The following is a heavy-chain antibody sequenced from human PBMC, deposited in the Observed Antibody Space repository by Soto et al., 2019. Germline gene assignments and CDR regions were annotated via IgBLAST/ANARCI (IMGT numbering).Heavy chain of an antibody. CDR2: ITPIFGAA. Sequence: QVQLVQSGGEVNKPGSSVQVSCKASGGAFSSYTISWVRQAPGHGLEWMGGITPIFGAANYAQKFEGRVTISTDKSTTTAYMELSNMTSEDTAVYYCARDEIAVANRVGMGVCGQVTTVSVSS. V-gene: IGHV1-69*06. D-gene: IGHD6-19*01. J-gene: IGHJ6*02. CDR3: ARDEIAVANRVGMGV. CDR1: GGAFSSYT.